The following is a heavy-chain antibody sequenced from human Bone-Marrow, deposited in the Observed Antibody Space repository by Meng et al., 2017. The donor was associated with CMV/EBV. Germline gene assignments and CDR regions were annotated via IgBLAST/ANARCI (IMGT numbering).Heavy chain of an antibody. Sequence: SETLSLTCAVYGGPFTGYYWNWVRQAPGKGLEWIGSIYHSGSTYYNPSLKSRVTISVDTSKNQFSLKLSSVTAADTAVYYCARDRTVAAISYYGMDVWGQGTTVTVSS. CDR2: IYHSGST. CDR1: GGPFTGYY. D-gene: IGHD2-15*01. CDR3: ARDRTVAAISYYGMDV. J-gene: IGHJ6*02. V-gene: IGHV4-34*01.